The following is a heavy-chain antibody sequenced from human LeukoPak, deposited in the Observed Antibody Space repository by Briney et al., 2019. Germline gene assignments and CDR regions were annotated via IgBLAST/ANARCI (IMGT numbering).Heavy chain of an antibody. D-gene: IGHD2-2*02. J-gene: IGHJ5*02. Sequence: SETLSLTCAVYGGSFSGYYWSWIRQPPGKGLEWIGEINHSGSTNYNPSLKSRVTISVDTSKNQFSLKLSSVTAADTAVYYCARHVSIPDNWFDPWGQGTLVTVSS. CDR2: INHSGST. CDR1: GGSFSGYY. V-gene: IGHV4-34*01. CDR3: ARHVSIPDNWFDP.